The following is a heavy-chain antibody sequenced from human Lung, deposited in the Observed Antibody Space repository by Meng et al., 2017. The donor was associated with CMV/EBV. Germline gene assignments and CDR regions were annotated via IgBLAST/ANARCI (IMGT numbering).Heavy chain of an antibody. CDR1: GGSFSGYD. CDR3: ARGSTSFTMIVVVITATRLAYDS. V-gene: IGHV4-34*01. D-gene: IGHD3-22*01. CDR2: INHRGST. J-gene: IGHJ4*02. Sequence: SCAVYGGSFSGYDWSWIRQSPGKGLEWIGEINHRGSTNYNPSLNSRLTISVDTSKNQFSLKLNSVTAADTAVYYCARGSTSFTMIVVVITATRLAYDSWXQGTLVTVSS.